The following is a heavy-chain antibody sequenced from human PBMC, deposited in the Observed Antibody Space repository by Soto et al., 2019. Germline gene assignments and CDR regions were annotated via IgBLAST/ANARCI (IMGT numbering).Heavy chain of an antibody. Sequence: GGSLRLSCAASGFTFSSYSMNWVRQAPGKGLEWVSYISSSSSTIYYADSVKGRFTISRDNAKNSLYLQMNSLRDEDTAVYYCARDLAVAGTSKSLYYYGMDVWGQGTTVTVSS. J-gene: IGHJ6*02. CDR3: ARDLAVAGTSKSLYYYGMDV. CDR2: ISSSSSTI. CDR1: GFTFSSYS. D-gene: IGHD6-19*01. V-gene: IGHV3-48*02.